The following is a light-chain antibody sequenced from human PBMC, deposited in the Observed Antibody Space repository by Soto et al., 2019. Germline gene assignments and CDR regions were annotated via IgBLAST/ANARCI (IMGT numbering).Light chain of an antibody. CDR3: ASWDDSLRSYV. Sequence: QTVVTQPPSASGTPGQRVSISCSGSSSNIGANAVNWYQHLPGTAPRLLIYNNIQRPSGVPDRFSGSKSGTSVSLAISGLQSEDEGDYYCASWDDSLRSYVFGSGTKLTVL. CDR1: SSNIGANA. CDR2: NNI. J-gene: IGLJ1*01. V-gene: IGLV1-44*01.